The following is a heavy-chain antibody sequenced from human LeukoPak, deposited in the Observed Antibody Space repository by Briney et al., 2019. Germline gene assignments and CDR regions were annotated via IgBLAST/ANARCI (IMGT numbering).Heavy chain of an antibody. CDR3: ARDAGTSYYYYYGMDV. D-gene: IGHD3/OR15-3a*01. CDR1: GGSISGYY. CDR2: IYYSGST. V-gene: IGHV4-4*08. J-gene: IGHJ6*02. Sequence: PSETLSLTCTVSGGSISGYYWSWIRQPPGRGLEWIGYIYYSGSTNYNPSLKSRVTISVDTSKNQFSLKLSSVTAADTAVYYCARDAGTSYYYYYGMDVWGQGTTVTVSS.